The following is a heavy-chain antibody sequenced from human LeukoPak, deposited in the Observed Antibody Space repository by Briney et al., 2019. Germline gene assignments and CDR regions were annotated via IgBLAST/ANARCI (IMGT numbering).Heavy chain of an antibody. CDR3: SSSPREYDYGYKWFDP. CDR1: VGSNPTFY. CDR2: IWDSGST. J-gene: IGHJ5*02. Sequence: SETLSLTRTVSVGSNPTFYWTWIRQPPARGGEGIRYIWDSGSTYYNPSLKSRISTLVVTSKNQFSLHQVSVTAADTAVYYCSSSPREYDYGYKWFDPWGQGTLVTVSS. D-gene: IGHD5-18*01. V-gene: IGHV4-59*06.